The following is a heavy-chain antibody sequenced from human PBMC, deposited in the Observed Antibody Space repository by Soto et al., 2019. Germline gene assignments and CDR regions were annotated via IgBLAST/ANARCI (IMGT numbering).Heavy chain of an antibody. CDR2: IYYSGST. V-gene: IGHV4-31*03. Sequence: QVQLQESGPGLVKPSQTLSLTCTVSGGSISSGGYYWSWIRQHPGKGLEWIGYIYYSGSTYYNPSLKSRVTISVDTSKNQFSLKLSSVTAADTAVYYCARHRYSGYDLPRPSAFDYWGQGTLVTVSS. CDR3: ARHRYSGYDLPRPSAFDY. J-gene: IGHJ4*02. D-gene: IGHD5-12*01. CDR1: GGSISSGGYY.